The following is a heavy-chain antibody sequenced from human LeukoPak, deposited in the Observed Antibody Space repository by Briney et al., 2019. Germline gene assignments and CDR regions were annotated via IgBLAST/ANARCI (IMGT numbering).Heavy chain of an antibody. Sequence: GGSLRLSCAASGFTFSSYAMSWVRQAPGKGLEWVSAISDSGGSSYYADSVKGRFTISRDNSKNTLYLQMNSLRAEDTAVYYCAKERGVVPAAQFDYWGQGTLVTVSS. CDR1: GFTFSSYA. J-gene: IGHJ4*02. V-gene: IGHV3-23*01. CDR2: ISDSGGSS. D-gene: IGHD2-2*01. CDR3: AKERGVVPAAQFDY.